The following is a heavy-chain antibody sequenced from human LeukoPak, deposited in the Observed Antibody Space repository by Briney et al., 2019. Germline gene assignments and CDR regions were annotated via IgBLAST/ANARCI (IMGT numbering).Heavy chain of an antibody. V-gene: IGHV4-31*03. CDR3: ARDSNGYFLFDY. CDR1: GDSINSGVYY. D-gene: IGHD2/OR15-2a*01. Sequence: PSETLSLTCTVSGDSINSGVYYWSWIRQHPGKGLEWIGYIYYGGNTYYNPSLKSRVTISIDTSKNQFSLKLNSVTGADTAVYYCARDSNGYFLFDYWGQGTLVTVSS. J-gene: IGHJ4*02. CDR2: IYYGGNT.